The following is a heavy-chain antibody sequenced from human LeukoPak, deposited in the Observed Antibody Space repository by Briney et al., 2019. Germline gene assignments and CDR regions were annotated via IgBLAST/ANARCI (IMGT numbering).Heavy chain of an antibody. J-gene: IGHJ4*02. D-gene: IGHD3-22*01. Sequence: SETLSLTCSVSAGSISGHFWSWIRQSPGKGLEWIGYIYYSGSTSYNASLESRATISVDTSKNQFSLKLSSVTAADTAVYYCARGRKNYYDSSGPIDYWGQGTLVTVSS. V-gene: IGHV4-59*11. CDR2: IYYSGST. CDR3: ARGRKNYYDSSGPIDY. CDR1: AGSISGHF.